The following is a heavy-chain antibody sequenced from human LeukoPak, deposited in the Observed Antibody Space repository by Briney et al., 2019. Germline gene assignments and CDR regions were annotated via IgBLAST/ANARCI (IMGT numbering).Heavy chain of an antibody. Sequence: PSETLSLTCTVSGGSISSYHWSWIRQPPGKGLECIGFIYYSGSTNYNPSLKSRVTISVDTSKSQFSLKLSSVTAADTAVYYCARSVEGYCRGGSCYYYSYYMDVWGKGTTVTVSS. CDR3: ARSVEGYCRGGSCYYYSYYMDV. CDR2: IYYSGST. J-gene: IGHJ6*03. CDR1: GGSISSYH. V-gene: IGHV4-59*01. D-gene: IGHD2-15*01.